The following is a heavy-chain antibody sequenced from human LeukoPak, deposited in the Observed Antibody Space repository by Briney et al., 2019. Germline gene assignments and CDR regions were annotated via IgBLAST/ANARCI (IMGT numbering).Heavy chain of an antibody. CDR1: GGSISGHS. J-gene: IGHJ6*03. Sequence: SETLSLTCTVSGGSISGHSWTWIRQSTGKGLEWIGRVFTSGITAYNPSLNSRVTMSVDTSDKHFSLNLTSVTVADTAVYYCARAIAAAGWNFDYYYMDVWGKGTTVTVSS. CDR2: VFTSGIT. D-gene: IGHD6-13*01. CDR3: ARAIAAAGWNFDYYYMDV. V-gene: IGHV4-4*07.